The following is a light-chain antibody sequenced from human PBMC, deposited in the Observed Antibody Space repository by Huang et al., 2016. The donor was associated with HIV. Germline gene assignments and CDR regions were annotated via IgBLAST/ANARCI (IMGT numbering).Light chain of an antibody. CDR3: QYGET. CDR1: QNISSG. V-gene: IGKV1-5*03. Sequence: DIKLTQSPSTLSASVGDRLTTTGRARQNISSGCAWYQQKPGKAPKLLIYKIFSLEGGVPSRFSGSGSGKKFTLTINSLQPDDIGTYYCQYGETFGQGSKVEVK. CDR2: KIF. J-gene: IGKJ1*01.